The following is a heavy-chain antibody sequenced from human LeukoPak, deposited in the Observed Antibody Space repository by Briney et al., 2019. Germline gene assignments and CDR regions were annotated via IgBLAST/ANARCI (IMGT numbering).Heavy chain of an antibody. CDR3: ARDYCSTTSCYQGWFDP. Sequence: SGPTLVNPTQTLTLTCSFSGFSLSTSGVGVGWIRQPPGKALEWLALIYWDDNKRYSPSLGSRLTITKDTSKNQVVLIMTNMDPVDTATYFCARDYCSTTSCYQGWFDPWGQGTLVTVSS. D-gene: IGHD2-2*01. CDR2: IYWDDNK. V-gene: IGHV2-5*02. J-gene: IGHJ5*02. CDR1: GFSLSTSGVG.